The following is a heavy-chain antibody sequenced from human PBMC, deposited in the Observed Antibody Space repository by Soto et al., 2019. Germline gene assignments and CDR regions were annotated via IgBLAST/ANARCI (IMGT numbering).Heavy chain of an antibody. CDR1: GGTFSSYT. CDR2: IIPILGIA. CDR3: SRSLPPLTTGGDY. V-gene: IGHV1-69*02. J-gene: IGHJ4*02. Sequence: QVQLVQSGAEVKKPGSSVKVSCKASGGTFSSYTISWVRQAPGQGLEWMGRIIPILGIANYAQKLQGRATITADKSTTTAYMELSSLRSEATAVYYCSRSLPPLTTGGDYWGQGTLVTVSS. D-gene: IGHD4-17*01.